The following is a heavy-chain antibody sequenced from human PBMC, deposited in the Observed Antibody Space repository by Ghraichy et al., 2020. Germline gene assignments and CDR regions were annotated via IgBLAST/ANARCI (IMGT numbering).Heavy chain of an antibody. CDR2: ISSSSSTI. Sequence: GGSLRLSCAASGFTFSSYSMNWVRQAPGKGLEWVSYISSSSSTIYYADSVKGRFTISRDNAKNSLYLQMNSLRDEDTAVYYCARDQGGSSWYGGYYYYGMDVWGQGTTVTVSS. CDR1: GFTFSSYS. D-gene: IGHD6-13*01. CDR3: ARDQGGSSWYGGYYYYGMDV. J-gene: IGHJ6*02. V-gene: IGHV3-48*02.